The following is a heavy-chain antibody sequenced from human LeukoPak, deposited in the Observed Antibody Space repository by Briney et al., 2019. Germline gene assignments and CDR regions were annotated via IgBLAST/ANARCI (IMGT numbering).Heavy chain of an antibody. CDR2: ISSSGSTI. Sequence: TGGSLRLSCAASGFTFSDYYMSWIRQAPGKGLEWVSYISSSGSTIYYADSVKGRFTISRDNAKNSLYLQMNSLRAEDTAVYYCARGRRAGPSEVLYFDYWGQGTLVTVSS. V-gene: IGHV3-11*01. CDR1: GFTFSDYY. J-gene: IGHJ4*02. CDR3: ARGRRAGPSEVLYFDY. D-gene: IGHD1-1*01.